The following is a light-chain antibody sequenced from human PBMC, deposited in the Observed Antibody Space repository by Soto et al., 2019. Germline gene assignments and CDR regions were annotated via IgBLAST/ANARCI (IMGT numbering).Light chain of an antibody. J-gene: IGKJ1*01. Sequence: DGFTGTCRASQSISSWLAWYQQKPGKAPKLLIYDASSLESGVPSRFSGSGSGTEFTLTISSLQSEDVATYYCLQVDGNLRTFRQGTKVDIK. CDR1: QSISSW. V-gene: IGKV1-5*01. CDR3: LQVDGNLRT. CDR2: DAS.